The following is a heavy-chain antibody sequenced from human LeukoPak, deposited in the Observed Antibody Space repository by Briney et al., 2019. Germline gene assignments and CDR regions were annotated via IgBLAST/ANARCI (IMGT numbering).Heavy chain of an antibody. CDR1: GFTFSSYS. CDR3: ARDAGVYYYGSGSNYFDF. V-gene: IGHV3-48*01. Sequence: GGSLRLFCAASGFTFSSYSMNWVRQAPGEGLEWVSYISTSSSTIFYADSVKGRFTISRDNAKNSLYLQMNSLRAEDTAVYYCARDAGVYYYGSGSNYFDFWGQGTLVTVSS. J-gene: IGHJ4*02. CDR2: ISTSSSTI. D-gene: IGHD3-10*01.